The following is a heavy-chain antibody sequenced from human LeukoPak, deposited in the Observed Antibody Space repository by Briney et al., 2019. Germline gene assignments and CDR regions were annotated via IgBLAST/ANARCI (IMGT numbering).Heavy chain of an antibody. J-gene: IGHJ4*02. V-gene: IGHV4-4*07. CDR3: ARDDYSNDGTFVDY. CDR2: IYTSGST. CDR1: VGSTGISY. D-gene: IGHD4-11*01. Sequence: SETLSLTGPFPVGSTGISYGSWIRQPAGKGLEWIGRIYTSGSTNYNPSLKSRVTMSVDTSKNQFSLKLSSVTAADTAVYYCARDDYSNDGTFVDYWGQGTLVTVSS.